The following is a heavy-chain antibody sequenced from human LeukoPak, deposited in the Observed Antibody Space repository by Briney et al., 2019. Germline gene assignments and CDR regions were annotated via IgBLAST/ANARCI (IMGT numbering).Heavy chain of an antibody. D-gene: IGHD2-2*01. CDR2: ISAYNGNT. J-gene: IGHJ4*02. CDR1: GYTFTSYG. CDR3: ARDLVAGDCSSTSCYLFDY. V-gene: IGHV1-18*01. Sequence: VSVKVSCKASGYTFTSYGISWVRQAPGQGLEWMGWISAYNGNTNYAQKLQGRVTMTTDTSTSTAYMELRSLRSDDTAVYYCARDLVAGDCSSTSCYLFDYWGQGTLVTVSS.